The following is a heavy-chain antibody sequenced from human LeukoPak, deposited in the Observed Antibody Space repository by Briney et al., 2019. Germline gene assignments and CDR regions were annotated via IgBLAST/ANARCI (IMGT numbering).Heavy chain of an antibody. CDR3: ARGHGLTALSGGRNWFDP. CDR1: GGSMSDYY. D-gene: IGHD2-21*02. Sequence: SETLSLTFTVSGGSMSDYYWTWIRQPPGKGLEWIGFIYYSAANYNPSLKSRVTISVDTSKNQFSLKLSSVTAADTAVYYCARGHGLTALSGGRNWFDPWGQGTLVTVSS. CDR2: IYYSAA. V-gene: IGHV4-59*01. J-gene: IGHJ5*02.